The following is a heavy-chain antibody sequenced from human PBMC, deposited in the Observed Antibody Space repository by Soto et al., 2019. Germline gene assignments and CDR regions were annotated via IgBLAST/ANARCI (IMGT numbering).Heavy chain of an antibody. Sequence: PGGSLRLSCSASGFTFENYAMSWVRQAPGKGLEWVSSISPTASSIFYAPSVQGRFTISRDNSKNALYLQMNSLKSGDTAVYFCVKNSKDFVLIPTAPIEYFDYWGQGTLVTVSS. J-gene: IGHJ4*02. CDR1: GFTFENYA. CDR2: ISPTASSI. D-gene: IGHD2-8*01. V-gene: IGHV3-23*01. CDR3: VKNSKDFVLIPTAPIEYFDY.